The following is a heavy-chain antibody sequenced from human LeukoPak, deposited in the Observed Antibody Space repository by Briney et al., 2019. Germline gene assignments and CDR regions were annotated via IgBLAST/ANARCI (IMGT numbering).Heavy chain of an antibody. Sequence: GGSLRLSRAASGFTFSSYWMSWVRQAPGKGLEWVANIKQDGSEKYHVDSVKGRFTISRDNAKNSLYLQMNSLRAEDTAVYYCARDAGGYGFYGDYWGQGTLVAVSS. V-gene: IGHV3-7*01. CDR3: ARDAGGYGFYGDY. CDR2: IKQDGSEK. CDR1: GFTFSSYW. J-gene: IGHJ4*02. D-gene: IGHD5-18*01.